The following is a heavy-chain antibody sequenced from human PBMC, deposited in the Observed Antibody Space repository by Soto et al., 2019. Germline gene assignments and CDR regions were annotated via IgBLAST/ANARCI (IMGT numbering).Heavy chain of an antibody. V-gene: IGHV1-18*01. D-gene: IGHD3-3*01. J-gene: IGHJ6*02. CDR3: AREGLGIYDYNGMDV. CDR1: SYTFTKFG. Sequence: QVQLVQSGAEVKKPGASVKVSCKASSYTFTKFGISWVRQAPGQGLEWMGWVSGYNGETSYAQSLQGRVTMTTDTSTTSAYMELRSLRSDDTAVFYCAREGLGIYDYNGMDVWGQGTTVTVSS. CDR2: VSGYNGET.